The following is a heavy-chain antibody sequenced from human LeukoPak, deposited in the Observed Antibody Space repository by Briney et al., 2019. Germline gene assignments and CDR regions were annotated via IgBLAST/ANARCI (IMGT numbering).Heavy chain of an antibody. CDR1: GGSFSGYY. J-gene: IGHJ4*02. CDR2: INHSGST. Sequence: KSSETLSLTCAVYGGSFSGYYWSWIRQPPGKGLEWIGEINHSGSTNYNPSLKSRVTILVDTSKNQFSLKLSSVTAADTAVYYCARAGYSSSWGNDYWGQGTLVTVSS. CDR3: ARAGYSSSWGNDY. V-gene: IGHV4-34*01. D-gene: IGHD6-13*01.